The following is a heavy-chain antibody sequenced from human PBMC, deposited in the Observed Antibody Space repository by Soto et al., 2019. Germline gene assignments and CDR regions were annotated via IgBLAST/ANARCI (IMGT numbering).Heavy chain of an antibody. V-gene: IGHV3-15*01. CDR2: IKSKTDGGTT. Sequence: EVQLVESGGGLVKPGGSLRLSYAASGFTFSNAWMSWVRQAPGKGLEWVGRIKSKTDGGTTDYAAPVKGRFTISRDDSKNTLYLQMNSLKTEDTAVYYCTIPTRFGYYYYGMDVWGQGTTVTVSS. J-gene: IGHJ6*02. D-gene: IGHD1-1*01. CDR1: GFTFSNAW. CDR3: TIPTRFGYYYYGMDV.